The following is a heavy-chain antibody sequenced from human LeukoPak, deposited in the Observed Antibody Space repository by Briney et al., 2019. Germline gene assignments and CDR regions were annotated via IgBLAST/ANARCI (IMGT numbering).Heavy chain of an antibody. CDR1: GYSISSGYY. J-gene: IGHJ4*02. D-gene: IGHD6-6*01. V-gene: IGHV4-38-2*01. Sequence: SETLSLTCAVSGYSISSGYYWGWIRQPPGKGLEWIGSIYHSGSTYYNPSLKSRVTISVDTSKNQFSLKLSSVTAADTAVYYCARTLGQLAWSTRDYWGQGILVTVSS. CDR3: ARTLGQLAWSTRDY. CDR2: IYHSGST.